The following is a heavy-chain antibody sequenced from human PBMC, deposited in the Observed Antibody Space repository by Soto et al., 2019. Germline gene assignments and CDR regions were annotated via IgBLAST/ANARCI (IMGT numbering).Heavy chain of an antibody. D-gene: IGHD3-16*01. CDR1: GGSISSNSYS. J-gene: IGHJ6*02. V-gene: IGHV4-39*01. CDR3: ARRARGLMGLYYYYGMDV. CDR2: MYYSGST. Sequence: SETLSLTCTVSGGSISSNSYSWGWIRQPPGKGLEWIGSMYYSGSTYYKPSLKSRVTISVDTSQNQFSLKLNSVTAADTAVYYCARRARGLMGLYYYYGMDVWGQGTTVTVSS.